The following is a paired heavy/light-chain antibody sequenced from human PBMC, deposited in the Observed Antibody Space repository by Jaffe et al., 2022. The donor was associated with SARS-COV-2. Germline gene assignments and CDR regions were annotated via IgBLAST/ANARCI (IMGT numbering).Heavy chain of an antibody. J-gene: IGHJ4*02. CDR3: ARVGATLPLLDS. CDR2: IYYSENT. CDR1: GGSISSGDFL. V-gene: IGHV4-30-4*01. Sequence: QVQLQESGPGLVKPSQTLSLTCSVSGGSISSGDFLWSWIRQPPGKGLEWIGHIYYSENTYYNPSLKSRVTISIETSKSQFSLKLSSVTAADSAVYYCARVGATLPLLDSWGQGTLVTVSS. D-gene: IGHD1-26*01.
Light chain of an antibody. J-gene: IGLJ2*01. CDR1: SGSIASNY. CDR2: EDN. V-gene: IGLV6-57*01. CDR3: QSYDSNNVV. Sequence: NFMLTQPHSVSESPGKTVTISCTRSSGSIASNYVQWYQQRPGSSPTIVIYEDNQRPFGVPDRFSGSIDSSFNSASLTISGLKTEDEGDYHCQSYDSNNVVFGGGTKLTVL.